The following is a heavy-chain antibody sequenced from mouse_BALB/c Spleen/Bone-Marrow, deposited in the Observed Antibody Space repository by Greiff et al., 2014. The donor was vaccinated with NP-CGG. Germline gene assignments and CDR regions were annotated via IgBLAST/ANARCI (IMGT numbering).Heavy chain of an antibody. CDR3: ARGGGAYYGNYWFAY. J-gene: IGHJ3*01. CDR2: ISSGGSYT. Sequence: EVQGVESGGDLVKPGGSLKLSCAASGFTFSSYGMPWVRQTPDKRLEWVATISSGGSYTYYPDSVKGQFTISRDNAKNTLYLQMSSLKSEDTAMYYCARGGGAYYGNYWFAYWGQGTLVTVSA. V-gene: IGHV5-6*01. D-gene: IGHD2-10*01. CDR1: GFTFSSYG.